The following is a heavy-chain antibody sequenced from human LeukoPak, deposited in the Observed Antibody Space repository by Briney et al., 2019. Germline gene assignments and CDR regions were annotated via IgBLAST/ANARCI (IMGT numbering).Heavy chain of an antibody. CDR3: ARDEGGTPGAFDI. CDR1: GGSISSGGYY. Sequence: SETLSLTCTVSGGSISSGGYYWSWIRQPPGKGLEWIGYIYHSGSTYYNPSLKSRVTISVDRSKNQFSLKLSSVTAADTAVYHCARDEGGTPGAFDIWGQGTMVTVSS. CDR2: IYHSGST. V-gene: IGHV4-30-2*01. J-gene: IGHJ3*02.